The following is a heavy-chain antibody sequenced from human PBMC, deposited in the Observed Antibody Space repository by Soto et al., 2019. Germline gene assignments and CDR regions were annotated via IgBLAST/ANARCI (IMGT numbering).Heavy chain of an antibody. D-gene: IGHD2-21*01. V-gene: IGHV3-30*18. CDR1: GFTFSSYG. J-gene: IGHJ3*02. Sequence: VQLVESGGGVVQPGRSLRLSCAASGFTFSSYGMHWVRQAPGKGLEWVAVISYDGSNKYYADSVKGRFTISRDNSKNTLYLQMNSLRAEDTAVYYCAKVLRVPGSDWAFDIWGQGTMVTVSS. CDR3: AKVLRVPGSDWAFDI. CDR2: ISYDGSNK.